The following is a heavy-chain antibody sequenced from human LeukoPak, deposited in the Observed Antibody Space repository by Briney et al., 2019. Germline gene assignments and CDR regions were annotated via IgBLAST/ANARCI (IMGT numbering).Heavy chain of an antibody. J-gene: IGHJ4*02. Sequence: PGGSLRLSCAASGFTFSSYAMSWVRQAPGKGLEWVSTISGSGDTTYYADSVKGRFTISRDNSKNTLYLQMNSLRAEDTAVYYCAKDGVLLWFGELLYFDYWGQGTLVTVSS. CDR3: AKDGVLLWFGELLYFDY. D-gene: IGHD3-10*01. CDR2: ISGSGDTT. CDR1: GFTFSSYA. V-gene: IGHV3-23*01.